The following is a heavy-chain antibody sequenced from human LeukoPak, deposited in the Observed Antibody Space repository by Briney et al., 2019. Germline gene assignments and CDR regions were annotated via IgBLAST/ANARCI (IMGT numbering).Heavy chain of an antibody. D-gene: IGHD6-19*01. CDR2: ISYDGSNK. V-gene: IGHV3-30*18. Sequence: PGGSLRLSCAASGFTFSSYGMHWVRQAPGKGLEWVAVISYDGSNKYYAESVKGRFTISRDNSKNTLYLQMNSLRAEDTAVYYCAKEMEQWLVLIEGFDYWGQGTLVTVSS. CDR1: GFTFSSYG. J-gene: IGHJ4*02. CDR3: AKEMEQWLVLIEGFDY.